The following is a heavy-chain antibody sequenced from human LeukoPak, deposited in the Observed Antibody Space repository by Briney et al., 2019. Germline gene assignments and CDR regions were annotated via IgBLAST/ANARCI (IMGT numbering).Heavy chain of an antibody. CDR3: ARGYSGYDYFGY. J-gene: IGHJ4*02. CDR1: GGSFSGYY. Sequence: PSETLSLTCAVYGGSFSGYYWSWIRQPPGKGLEWIGEINHSGSTNYNPSLKSRVTISVDTSKNQFSLKLSSVTAADTAVYYCARGYSGYDYFGYWGQGTLVTVSS. D-gene: IGHD5-12*01. CDR2: INHSGST. V-gene: IGHV4-34*01.